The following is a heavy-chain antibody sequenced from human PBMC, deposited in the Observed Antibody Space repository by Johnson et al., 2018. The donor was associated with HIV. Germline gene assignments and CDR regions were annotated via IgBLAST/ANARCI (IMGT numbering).Heavy chain of an antibody. V-gene: IGHV3-13*01. Sequence: VQLVESRGVLVQPGGSLRLSCAASGFTFSSYDMHWVRQATGKGLEWVSAIGTAGDTYYPGSVKGRFTISIENAKNSLYLQMNSLRAEDTAVYYCARESLSWELTDAFDIWGQGTMVTVS. CDR2: IGTAGDT. CDR3: ARESLSWELTDAFDI. CDR1: GFTFSSYD. D-gene: IGHD1-26*01. J-gene: IGHJ3*02.